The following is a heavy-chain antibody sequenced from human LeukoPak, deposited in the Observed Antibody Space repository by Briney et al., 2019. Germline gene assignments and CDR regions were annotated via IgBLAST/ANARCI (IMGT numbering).Heavy chain of an antibody. J-gene: IGHJ4*02. V-gene: IGHV3-15*01. CDR3: STDCVGATDLDY. CDR1: GFTLSNAW. Sequence: GGSLRLSCAASGFTLSNAWMSWIRQAPGKGLEWVGRIKSKTDGGTTDYAAPVKGRFTISRDDSKNTLYLQLNSLKTEDTAVYYCSTDCVGATDLDYWGQGTLVTVSS. CDR2: IKSKTDGGTT. D-gene: IGHD1-26*01.